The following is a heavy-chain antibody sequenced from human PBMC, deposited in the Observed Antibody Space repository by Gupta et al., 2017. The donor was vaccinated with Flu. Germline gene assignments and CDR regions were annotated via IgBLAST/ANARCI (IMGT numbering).Heavy chain of an antibody. CDR1: GFTFSDSW. V-gene: IGHV3-7*01. CDR3: ARKLGWEQFDL. J-gene: IGHJ5*01. D-gene: IGHD1/OR15-1a*01. CDR2: INKDGTTK. Sequence: EVQLVESGGGLVQPGGSLRLSCAASGFTFSDSWMNWVRQAPGKGLEWVANINKDGTTKNVVDSLKGRFTVSRDNDKNPLYLQMDRLRAEDTAVYFWARKLGWEQFDLWGQGTLVTVSS.